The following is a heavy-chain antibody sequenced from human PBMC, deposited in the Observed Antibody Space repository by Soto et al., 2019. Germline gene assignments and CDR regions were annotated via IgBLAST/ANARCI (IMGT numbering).Heavy chain of an antibody. Sequence: SSETLSLTCAVYGGSFSGYYWSWIRQPPGKGLEWIGEINHSGSTNYNPSLKSRVTISVDTSKNQFSLKLSSVTAADTAVYYCASGPTGTTGYWGQGTLVTVSS. J-gene: IGHJ4*02. CDR2: INHSGST. D-gene: IGHD1-7*01. CDR3: ASGPTGTTGY. CDR1: GGSFSGYY. V-gene: IGHV4-34*01.